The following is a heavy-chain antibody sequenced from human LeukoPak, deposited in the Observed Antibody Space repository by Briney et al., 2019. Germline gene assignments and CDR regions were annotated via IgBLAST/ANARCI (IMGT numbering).Heavy chain of an antibody. CDR3: ARGYDSSAYYPFNY. CDR2: ISDSGST. CDR1: GDSLSIHH. D-gene: IGHD3-22*01. Sequence: SETLSLTCVVSGDSLSIHHWSWIRQSPGRGLEWIGYISDSGSTNYNPSLKSRVTISVDTSKNQFSLMLSSVTAADTAVYDCARGYDSSAYYPFNYWGQGTLVTVSS. J-gene: IGHJ4*02. V-gene: IGHV4-59*11.